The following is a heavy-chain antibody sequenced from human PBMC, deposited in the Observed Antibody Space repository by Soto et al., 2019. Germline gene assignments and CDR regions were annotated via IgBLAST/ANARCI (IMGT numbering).Heavy chain of an antibody. Sequence: GGSLRLSCAASGFTFITYGMHWVLQAPCKGLEWVALVSYDGSNKNYADSVKGRFAISRDNSKNTLYLQMNMLRTEDTAVYYCAKDLGFCSGGSCYSEGYFDYWGQGALVTVSS. CDR2: VSYDGSNK. CDR3: AKDLGFCSGGSCYSEGYFDY. V-gene: IGHV3-30*18. D-gene: IGHD2-15*01. J-gene: IGHJ4*02. CDR1: GFTFITYG.